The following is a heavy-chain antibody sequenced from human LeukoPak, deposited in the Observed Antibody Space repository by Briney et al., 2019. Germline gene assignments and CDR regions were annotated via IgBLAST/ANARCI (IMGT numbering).Heavy chain of an antibody. D-gene: IGHD3-16*02. CDR1: GFTFSSYG. CDR2: IWYGGSNK. V-gene: IGHV3-33*08. J-gene: IGHJ4*02. CDR3: ARESSLSDYFDY. Sequence: GGSLRLSCAASGFTFSSYGMHWVRQAPGKGLEWVAVIWYGGSNKYYADSVKGRFTISRDNSKNTLYLQMNSLRAEDTAVYYCARESSLSDYFDYWGQGTLVTVSS.